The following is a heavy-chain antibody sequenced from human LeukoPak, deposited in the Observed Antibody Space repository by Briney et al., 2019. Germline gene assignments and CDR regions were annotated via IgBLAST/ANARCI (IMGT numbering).Heavy chain of an antibody. CDR3: ARVHSGSYDY. CDR1: GYTFTGYY. Sequence: PAASVKVSCKASGYTFTGYYMHWVRQAPGQGLEWMGWINPNSGGTDYAQKFQGRVTMTRDTSASTAYMELSSLRSEDMAVYYCARVHSGSYDYWGQGTLVTVSS. J-gene: IGHJ4*02. D-gene: IGHD1-26*01. V-gene: IGHV1-2*02. CDR2: INPNSGGT.